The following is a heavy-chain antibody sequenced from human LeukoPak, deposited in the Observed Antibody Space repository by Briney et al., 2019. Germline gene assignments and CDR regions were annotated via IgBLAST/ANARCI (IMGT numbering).Heavy chain of an antibody. D-gene: IGHD1-26*01. CDR1: GFTFSSYE. CDR3: ARDWSSGLGAAPGDY. Sequence: GGSLRLSCAASGFTFSSYEMNWVRQAPGKGLEWVSYISSSGSTIYYADSVKGRFTISRDNAKNSLYLQMNSLRAEDTAVYYCARDWSSGLGAAPGDYWGRGTLVTVSS. CDR2: ISSSGSTI. J-gene: IGHJ4*02. V-gene: IGHV3-48*03.